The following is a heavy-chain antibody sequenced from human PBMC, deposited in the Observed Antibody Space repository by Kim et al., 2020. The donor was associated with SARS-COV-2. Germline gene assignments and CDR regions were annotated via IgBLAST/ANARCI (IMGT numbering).Heavy chain of an antibody. CDR1: GGSFSGYY. CDR3: ARGEDIVVLAEKYYFDY. V-gene: IGHV4-34*01. Sequence: SETLSLTCAVYGGSFSGYYWSWIRQPPGKGLEWIGEINHSGSTNYNPSLKSRVTISVDTSKNQFSLKLSSVTAADTAVYYCARGEDIVVLAEKYYFDYWGQGTLVTVSS. D-gene: IGHD2-2*01. CDR2: INHSGST. J-gene: IGHJ4*02.